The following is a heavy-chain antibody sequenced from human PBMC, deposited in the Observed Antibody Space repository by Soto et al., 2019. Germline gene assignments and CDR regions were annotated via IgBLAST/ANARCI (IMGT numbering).Heavy chain of an antibody. J-gene: IGHJ4*02. Sequence: GASVKVSCKASGGTFSSYTISWVRQAPGQGLEWMGRIIPILGIANYAQKFQGRVTITADKSTSTAYMELSSLRSEDTAVYYCARASPTYCSSTSCPFYNFDYWGQGTLVTVSS. CDR1: GGTFSSYT. V-gene: IGHV1-69*02. CDR3: ARASPTYCSSTSCPFYNFDY. CDR2: IIPILGIA. D-gene: IGHD2-2*01.